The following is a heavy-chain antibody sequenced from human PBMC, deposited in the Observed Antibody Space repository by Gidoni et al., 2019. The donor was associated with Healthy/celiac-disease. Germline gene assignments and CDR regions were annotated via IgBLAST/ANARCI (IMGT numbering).Heavy chain of an antibody. Sequence: EVQLVESGGGLVKPGGSLRLSCAASGFTFSSYDMHWVRQATGKGLEWVSAIGTAGDTYYPGSVKGRFTISRENAKNSLYLQMNSLRAGDTAVYYCARVAAGKGAFDYWGQGTLVTVSS. CDR2: IGTAGDT. V-gene: IGHV3-13*01. CDR3: ARVAAGKGAFDY. CDR1: GFTFSSYD. D-gene: IGHD6-13*01. J-gene: IGHJ4*02.